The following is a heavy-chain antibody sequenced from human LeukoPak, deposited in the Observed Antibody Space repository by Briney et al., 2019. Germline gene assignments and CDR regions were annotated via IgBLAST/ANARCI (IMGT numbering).Heavy chain of an antibody. D-gene: IGHD3-16*02. CDR1: GFTFSSSG. Sequence: PGGSLRPSCVASGFTFSSSGMHWVRQAPGGGPEWVAFIQYNETKTYYADSVKGRFTISRDTSKNTLYLQMNSLRADDTAVYYCAKGAFVRLGELSPYWGQGTLVTVSS. J-gene: IGHJ4*02. V-gene: IGHV3-30*02. CDR3: AKGAFVRLGELSPY. CDR2: IQYNETKT.